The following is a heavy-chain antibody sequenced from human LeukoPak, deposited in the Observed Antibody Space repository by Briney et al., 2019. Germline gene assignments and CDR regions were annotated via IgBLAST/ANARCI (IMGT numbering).Heavy chain of an antibody. Sequence: GGSLRLSCAASGFTFSTYAMSWVRQAPGKGLEWVAGTSGSGSSTYYTDSVKGRFTISRDNSRNILYLQMHSLRAEDTAVYYCAEGWLKSSLDGFDIWGQGTMVTVSS. V-gene: IGHV3-23*01. D-gene: IGHD3-10*01. CDR2: TSGSGSST. CDR3: AEGWLKSSLDGFDI. CDR1: GFTFSTYA. J-gene: IGHJ3*02.